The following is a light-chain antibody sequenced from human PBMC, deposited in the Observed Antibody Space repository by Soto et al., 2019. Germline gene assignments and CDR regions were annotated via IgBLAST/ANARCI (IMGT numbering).Light chain of an antibody. Sequence: EIVLTQSPGTLSLSPGERATLSCRASQSVSSTYLAWYQQKPGQAHSLIIYGAYSRTTDNPDRFSGSGSGTDFTLTIISLEPEDFAVYYCQQYGSPPLYTFGQGTKLEIK. V-gene: IGKV3-20*01. CDR3: QQYGSPPLYT. CDR1: QSVSSTY. J-gene: IGKJ2*01. CDR2: GAY.